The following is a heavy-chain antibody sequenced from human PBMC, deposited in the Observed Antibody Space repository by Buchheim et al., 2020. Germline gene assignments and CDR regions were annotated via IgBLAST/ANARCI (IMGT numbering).Heavy chain of an antibody. CDR1: GFTFSSYS. Sequence: EVQLVESGGGLVQPGGSLRLSCAASGFTFSSYSMNWVRQAPGKGLEWVSYISSSSSTIYYADSVKGRFTIPRDNAKNSLYLQMNSLRAEDTAVYYCAREGYSYGILLGYFDYWGQGTL. V-gene: IGHV3-48*01. CDR2: ISSSSSTI. CDR3: AREGYSYGILLGYFDY. J-gene: IGHJ4*02. D-gene: IGHD5-18*01.